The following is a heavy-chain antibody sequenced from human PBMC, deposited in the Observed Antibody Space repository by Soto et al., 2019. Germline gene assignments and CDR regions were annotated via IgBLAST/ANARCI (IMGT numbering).Heavy chain of an antibody. Sequence: QVQLVESGGGVVQPGRSLRLSCAASGFTFSSYGMHWVRQAPGKGLEWVAVIWYDGSNKYYADSVKGRLTISRDNSKNTLYLQMNSLRAEDTAVYYCARDLVVRGVIINGYYYYGMDVWGQGTTVTVSS. J-gene: IGHJ6*02. CDR2: IWYDGSNK. V-gene: IGHV3-33*01. CDR3: ARDLVVRGVIINGYYYYGMDV. D-gene: IGHD3-10*01. CDR1: GFTFSSYG.